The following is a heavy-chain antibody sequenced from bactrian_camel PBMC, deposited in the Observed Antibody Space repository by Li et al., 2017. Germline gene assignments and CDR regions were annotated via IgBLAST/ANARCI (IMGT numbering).Heavy chain of an antibody. J-gene: IGHJ4*01. D-gene: IGHD1*01. CDR2: IDSDGRT. CDR3: AYDRGGLSSAGDCNGGVRLSD. CDR1: TVAYMSYC. Sequence: DVQLVESGGGSVQSGGSLRLSCAASTVAYMSYCMGWFRQPPGKEREGVASIDSDGRTSYADSVKGRFTISADNANNTLTLQMNSLKPEDTALYYCAYDRGGLSSAGDCNGGVRLSDWGQGTQVTVS. V-gene: IGHV3S10*01.